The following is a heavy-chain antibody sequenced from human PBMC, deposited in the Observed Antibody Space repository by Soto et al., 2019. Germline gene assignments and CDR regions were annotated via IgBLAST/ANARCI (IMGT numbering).Heavy chain of an antibody. D-gene: IGHD3-10*01. CDR1: GYTFINKD. Sequence: QVQLVQSGATVKSPGASVKVSCKASGYTFINKDITWVRQAAGQGLEWMGWMDIKNDFTVYAQKFKGRVTMTRDTSIDTAYTELSCRRHEDTAVYYCARVDFCTSYDKRASWFDPWGQETLVTVSA. CDR3: ARVDFCTSYDKRASWFDP. V-gene: IGHV1-8*01. CDR2: MDIKNDFT. J-gene: IGHJ5*02.